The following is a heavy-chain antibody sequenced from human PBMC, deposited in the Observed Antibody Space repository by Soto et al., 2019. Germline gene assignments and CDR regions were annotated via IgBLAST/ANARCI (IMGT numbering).Heavy chain of an antibody. V-gene: IGHV6-1*01. J-gene: IGHJ3*02. Sequence: PSQTLSLTCAISGDSVSSNSATWNWIRQSPSRGLEWLGRTYYRSKWYNDYAVSVKSRITINPGTSKNQFSLQLNSVAPEDTAVYYCARDMVQLHAFDIWGQGTMVTVSS. CDR2: TYYRSKWYN. D-gene: IGHD5-18*01. CDR3: ARDMVQLHAFDI. CDR1: GDSVSSNSAT.